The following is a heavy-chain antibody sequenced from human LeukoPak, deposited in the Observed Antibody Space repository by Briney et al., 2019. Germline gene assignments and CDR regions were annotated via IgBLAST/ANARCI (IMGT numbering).Heavy chain of an antibody. CDR2: TYHSGIT. CDR1: GGSISSTNW. J-gene: IGHJ5*02. V-gene: IGHV4-4*02. Sequence: SETLTLTCAVSGGSISSTNWWNRVRQPPGKGPEWIGETYHSGITNYNPFLKSRVTISLDKSKNQASLKLSSVTAADTAVYFCAKVEGGCSGTSCYMDPWGQGILVTVSS. CDR3: AKVEGGCSGTSCYMDP. D-gene: IGHD2-2*02.